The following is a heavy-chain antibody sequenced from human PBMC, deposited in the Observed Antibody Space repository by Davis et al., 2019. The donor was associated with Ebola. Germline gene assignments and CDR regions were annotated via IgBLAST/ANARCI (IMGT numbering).Heavy chain of an antibody. Sequence: ASVKVSCKASGYTSKNSAISWVRHAPGQGLEWMGWISSYNGNTNYAQKLQGRVTMTTDTSTSTAYMELRSLRSDDTAVYYCARARHYYDSSGSYYFDYWGQGTLVTVSS. CDR1: GYTSKNSA. CDR2: ISSYNGNT. J-gene: IGHJ4*02. V-gene: IGHV1-18*01. CDR3: ARARHYYDSSGSYYFDY. D-gene: IGHD3-22*01.